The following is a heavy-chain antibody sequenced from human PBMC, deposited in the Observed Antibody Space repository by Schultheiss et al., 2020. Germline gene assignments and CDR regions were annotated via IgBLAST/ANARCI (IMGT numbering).Heavy chain of an antibody. CDR2: ISSSSSYI. V-gene: IGHV3-21*01. CDR1: GFTFSSYS. D-gene: IGHD2-2*01. J-gene: IGHJ6*02. Sequence: ESLKISCAASGFTFSSYSMNWVRQAPGKGLEWVSSISSSSSYIYYADSVKGRFTISRDNAKNSLYLQMNSLRAEDTAVYYCAARYCSSTSCYYYYYGMDVWGQGTTVTV. CDR3: AARYCSSTSCYYYYYGMDV.